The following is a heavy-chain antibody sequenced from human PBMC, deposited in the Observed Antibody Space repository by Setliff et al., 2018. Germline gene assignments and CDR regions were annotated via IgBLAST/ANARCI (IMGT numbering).Heavy chain of an antibody. V-gene: IGHV4-59*01. J-gene: IGHJ4*02. D-gene: IGHD4-17*01. CDR1: GGSMIGYY. Sequence: NPSETLSLTCTVSGGSMIGYYWTWIRQPPGKGLEWIGYIYYSGSTKYNLSLKSRVTISVDTSKNQFSLIMTSVTAADTAVYYCARSGDYALKDWGQGTLVTVSS. CDR3: ARSGDYALKD. CDR2: IYYSGST.